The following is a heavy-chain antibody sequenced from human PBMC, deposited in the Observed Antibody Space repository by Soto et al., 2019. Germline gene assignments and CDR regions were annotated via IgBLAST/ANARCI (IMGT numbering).Heavy chain of an antibody. D-gene: IGHD3-10*01. V-gene: IGHV5-10-1*01. CDR1: GYSFTSYW. Sequence: EEPLKMTCKASGYSFTSYWISRMRQMTGKALDWMVRIDPSDSYTNYSPSFQGHVTISADKSISTAYLQRTRLKAWETAMYYCASTGITIVREFFPLVRWFAHSGQLTFATVSS. CDR2: IDPSDSYT. J-gene: IGHJ5*02. CDR3: ASTGITIVREFFPLVRWFAH.